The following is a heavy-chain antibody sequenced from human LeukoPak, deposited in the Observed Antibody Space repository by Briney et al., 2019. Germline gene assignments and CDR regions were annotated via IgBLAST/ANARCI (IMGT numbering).Heavy chain of an antibody. V-gene: IGHV1-2*02. Sequence: ASVKVSCKASGYTFTGYYMHWVRQAPGQGPEWMGWINPNSGGTNYAQKCQGRVTMTRDTSLSTVYMEARRLRSDGTAVYYSGTQATNGWHFPWGQGTLVTVSS. CDR1: GYTFTGYY. CDR3: GTQATNGWHFP. J-gene: IGHJ5*02. CDR2: INPNSGGT. D-gene: IGHD6-19*01.